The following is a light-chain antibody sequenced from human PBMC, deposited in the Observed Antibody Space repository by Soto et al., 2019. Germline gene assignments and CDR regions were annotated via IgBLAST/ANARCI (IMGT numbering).Light chain of an antibody. Sequence: EMVWTQSPGTLSLSPGERATLSCRASESVSNNYLAWYQRNPGQPPSLFIYGASSRATAIQDRFSGSGSGTDFTLTISRLEPEDVAVYYCQQYGSSPRTFGQGTKVEIK. CDR1: ESVSNNY. J-gene: IGKJ1*01. CDR3: QQYGSSPRT. V-gene: IGKV3-20*01. CDR2: GAS.